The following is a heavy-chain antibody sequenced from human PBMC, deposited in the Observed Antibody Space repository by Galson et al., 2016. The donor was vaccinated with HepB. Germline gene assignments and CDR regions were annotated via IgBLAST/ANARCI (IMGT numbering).Heavy chain of an antibody. CDR1: GFTFTNYW. CDR2: VSPNGGEE. D-gene: IGHD2-2*01. Sequence: SLRLSCAASGFTFTNYWMNWVRQTPGKGLEWVANVSPNGGEEYYVDSVKGRFTISRDNAKNSLYPQMHSLRPEDTAVYYCARDLSPSYADNWYDALNLWGQGTLVTVSS. CDR3: ARDLSPSYADNWYDALNL. V-gene: IGHV3-7*04. J-gene: IGHJ3*01.